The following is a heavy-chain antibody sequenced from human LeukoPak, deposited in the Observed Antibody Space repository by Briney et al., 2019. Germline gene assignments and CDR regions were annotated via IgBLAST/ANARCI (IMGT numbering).Heavy chain of an antibody. Sequence: SQTLSLTCAISGDSVSSNTAGWSWIRQSPSRGLEWLGRTYYRSKWYNDDAGSVKSRITINADTAKNQFSLQLNSVTPEDTALYYCARDTSFGSRVTPWGQGTLVTVSS. CDR1: GDSVSSNTAG. CDR2: TYYRSKWYN. J-gene: IGHJ5*02. D-gene: IGHD2/OR15-2a*01. V-gene: IGHV6-1*01. CDR3: ARDTSFGSRVTP.